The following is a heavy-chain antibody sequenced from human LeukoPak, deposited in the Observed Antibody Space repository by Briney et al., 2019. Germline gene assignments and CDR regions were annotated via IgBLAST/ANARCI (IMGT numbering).Heavy chain of an antibody. CDR3: ATLATVTTEYDF. D-gene: IGHD4-11*01. Sequence: GRSLRLSRAASGFTLSSYGMHWVRQAPGKGLEWVAVIWYDGSNKKYADSVKGRFTISRDNSKNTLYLQMNSLRAEDTAVYYCATLATVTTEYDFWGQGTLVTVSS. V-gene: IGHV3-33*01. J-gene: IGHJ4*02. CDR2: IWYDGSNK. CDR1: GFTLSSYG.